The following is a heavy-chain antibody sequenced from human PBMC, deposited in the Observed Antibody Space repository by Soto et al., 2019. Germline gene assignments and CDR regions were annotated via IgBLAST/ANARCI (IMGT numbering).Heavy chain of an antibody. V-gene: IGHV2-5*02. CDR3: PHTRWYNGSGFSHFVY. Sequence: QITLKESGPTVVKPTQTLTVTCTFSGFSLTTRGVGVGWIRQPPGKALEWLALIYWDDDKRYSPSLKSRLTIAKETSKNQAVLTVTNVAPVDSATYYCPHTRWYNGSGFSHFVYWGQGALVTVSS. CDR1: GFSLTTRGVG. J-gene: IGHJ4*02. D-gene: IGHD3-22*01. CDR2: IYWDDDK.